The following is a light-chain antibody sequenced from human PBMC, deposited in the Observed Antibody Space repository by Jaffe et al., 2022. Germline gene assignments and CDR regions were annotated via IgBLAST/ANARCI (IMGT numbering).Light chain of an antibody. CDR3: QQVNTYPIT. Sequence: DIQLTQSPSFLSASVGDRVTITCRASQDISNSLGWYQQKPGKAPKLLISAASTLLGGVPSRFSGSGSGTEFTLTISSLQPEDFATYYCQQVNTYPITFGQGTRLDIK. CDR2: AAS. CDR1: QDISNS. J-gene: IGKJ5*01. V-gene: IGKV1-9*01.